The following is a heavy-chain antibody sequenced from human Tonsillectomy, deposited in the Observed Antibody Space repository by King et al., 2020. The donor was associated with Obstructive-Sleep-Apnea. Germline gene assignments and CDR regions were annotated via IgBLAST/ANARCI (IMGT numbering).Heavy chain of an antibody. J-gene: IGHJ6*02. CDR1: GFTFSNAW. V-gene: IGHV3-15*01. Sequence: VQLVESGGGLVKPGGSLRLSCAASGFTFSNAWMSWVRQAPGKGLEWVGRIKSKTDGGTTDYAAPVKGRFTISRDDSKNTLYLQMYSLKTEDTAVYYCTRFVFGVVTNYYYYYGMDVWGQGTTVTVSS. D-gene: IGHD3-3*01. CDR3: TRFVFGVVTNYYYYYGMDV. CDR2: IKSKTDGGTT.